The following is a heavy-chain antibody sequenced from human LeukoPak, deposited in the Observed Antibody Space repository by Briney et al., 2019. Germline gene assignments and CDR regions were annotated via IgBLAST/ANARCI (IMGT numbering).Heavy chain of an antibody. CDR2: ISSSGSTI. CDR1: GFTFSDYY. D-gene: IGHD4-11*01. V-gene: IGHV3-11*04. Sequence: GGSLRLSCAASGFTFSDYYMSWIRQAPGKGLEWVSYISSSGSTIYYADSVKGQFTISRDNSKNTLYLQMNSLRAEDTAVYYCAKDGEFYSNYPFDYWGQGTLVTVSS. CDR3: AKDGEFYSNYPFDY. J-gene: IGHJ4*02.